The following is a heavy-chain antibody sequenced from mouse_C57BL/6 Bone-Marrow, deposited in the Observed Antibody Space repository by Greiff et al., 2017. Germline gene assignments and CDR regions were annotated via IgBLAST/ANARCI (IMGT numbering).Heavy chain of an antibody. CDR3: ARGEYYGISYERFDY. Sequence: VQLQQSGPELVKPGASVKMSCKASGYTFTDYNMHWVKQSHGKSLEWIGYINPNNGGTSYNQKFKGKATLTVNKSSSTAYMELRSLTSEDSAVYYCARGEYYGISYERFDYWGQGTTLTVSS. J-gene: IGHJ2*01. V-gene: IGHV1-22*01. D-gene: IGHD1-1*01. CDR2: INPNNGGT. CDR1: GYTFTDYN.